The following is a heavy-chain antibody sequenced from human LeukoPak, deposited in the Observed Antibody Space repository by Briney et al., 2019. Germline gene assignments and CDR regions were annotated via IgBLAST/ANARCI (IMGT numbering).Heavy chain of an antibody. CDR2: IYYSGST. D-gene: IGHD1-26*01. Sequence: SETLSLTCTVSGGSISTYYWSWIRQPPGKGLEWIGYIYYSGSTNYNPSLKSRVTISVDTSKNQFSLKLSSVTAADTAVYYCARAGPGYYNAFDIWGQGTMVTVSS. CDR1: GGSISTYY. J-gene: IGHJ3*02. CDR3: ARAGPGYYNAFDI. V-gene: IGHV4-59*01.